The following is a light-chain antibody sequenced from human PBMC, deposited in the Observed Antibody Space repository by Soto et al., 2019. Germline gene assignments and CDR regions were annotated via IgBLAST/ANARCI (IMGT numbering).Light chain of an antibody. CDR1: SSDVGGYNY. CDR3: SSYTSSSTYV. Sequence: QAVVTQPASVSGSPGQSITISCTGTSSDVGGYNYVSWYQQHPGKVPKLMIYDVSNRPSGVSNRFSGSKSGNTASLTISGLQAEDEADYYCSSYTSSSTYVFGIGTKVTGL. J-gene: IGLJ1*01. V-gene: IGLV2-14*03. CDR2: DVS.